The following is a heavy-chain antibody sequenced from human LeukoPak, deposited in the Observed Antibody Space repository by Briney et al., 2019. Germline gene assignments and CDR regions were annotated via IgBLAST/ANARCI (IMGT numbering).Heavy chain of an antibody. CDR3: AREARDGGYYFDY. Sequence: GGSLRLSCAASGFTFSSYGMHWVRQAPGKGLEWVAVISYDGSNKYYAASVKGRFTISRGNSRNTLYLQMNSLRAEDTAVYYCAREARDGGYYFDYWGQGTLVTVSS. V-gene: IGHV3-30*03. CDR1: GFTFSSYG. D-gene: IGHD3-10*01. CDR2: ISYDGSNK. J-gene: IGHJ4*02.